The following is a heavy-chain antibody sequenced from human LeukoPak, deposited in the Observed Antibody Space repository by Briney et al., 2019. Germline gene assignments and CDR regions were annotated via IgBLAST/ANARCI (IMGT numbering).Heavy chain of an antibody. CDR3: ARDLGGGPVDY. D-gene: IGHD6-25*01. Sequence: GGSLRLSCAASGFIFSDYYMNWIRQAPGKGLECVSSISSSGDTIYYADSVKGRFTISRDNANGSLYLQMNSLRAEDTAVYYCARDLGGGPVDYWGQGTLVTVSS. V-gene: IGHV3-11*04. CDR1: GFIFSDYY. J-gene: IGHJ4*02. CDR2: ISSSGDTI.